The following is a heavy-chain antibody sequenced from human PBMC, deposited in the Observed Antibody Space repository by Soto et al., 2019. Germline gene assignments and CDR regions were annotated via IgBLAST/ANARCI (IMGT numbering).Heavy chain of an antibody. CDR3: ARESPLNYDILTGYHSNDAFDI. CDR1: GYTFTGYY. D-gene: IGHD3-9*01. Sequence: ASVKVSCKASGYTFTGYYMHWVRQAPGQGLEWMGWINPNSGGTNYAQKFQGRVTMTRDTSISTAYMELSRLRSDDTAVYYCARESPLNYDILTGYHSNDAFDIWGQGTMVTVSS. J-gene: IGHJ3*02. CDR2: INPNSGGT. V-gene: IGHV1-2*02.